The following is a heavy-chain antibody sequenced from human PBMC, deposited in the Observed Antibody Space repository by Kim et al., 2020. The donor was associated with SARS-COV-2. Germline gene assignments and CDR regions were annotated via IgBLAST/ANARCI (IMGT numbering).Heavy chain of an antibody. D-gene: IGHD3-3*01. CDR3: ARCASITIFGVVILGGAFDP. V-gene: IGHV4-31*03. CDR2: IYYSGST. J-gene: IGHJ5*02. CDR1: GGSISSGGYY. Sequence: SETLSLTCTVSGGSISSGGYYWSWIRQHPGKGLEWIGYIYYSGSTYYNPSLKSRVTISVDTSKNQFSLKLSSVTAADTAVYYCARCASITIFGVVILGGAFDPWGQGTLVTVSS.